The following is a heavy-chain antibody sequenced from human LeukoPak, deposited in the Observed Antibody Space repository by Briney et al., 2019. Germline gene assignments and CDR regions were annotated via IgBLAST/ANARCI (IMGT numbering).Heavy chain of an antibody. CDR1: GYTFTSYY. CDR3: ARDRNDYSNYGADYYMDA. V-gene: IGHV1-46*01. Sequence: ASVKVSCKASGYTFTSYYMHWVRQAPGQGLEWMGIINPSGGSTSYAQKFQGRVTMTRDMSTSTVYMELSSLRSEDTAVYYCARDRNDYSNYGADYYMDAWGKGTTVTVSS. D-gene: IGHD4-11*01. J-gene: IGHJ6*03. CDR2: INPSGGST.